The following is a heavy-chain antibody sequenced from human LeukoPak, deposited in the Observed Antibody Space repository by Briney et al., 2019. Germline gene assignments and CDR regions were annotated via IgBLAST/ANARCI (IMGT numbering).Heavy chain of an antibody. CDR2: IYYSGST. CDR1: GFTFSSYSMN. D-gene: IGHD3-10*01. CDR3: ARHETPVTMVRGVTKSRDRGGWFDP. Sequence: GSLRLSCAASGFTFSSYSMNWVRQPPGKGLEWIGSIYYSGSTYYNPSLKSRVTISVDTSKNQFSLKLSSVTAADTAVYYCARHETPVTMVRGVTKSRDRGGWFDPWGQGTLVTVSS. V-gene: IGHV4-39*01. J-gene: IGHJ5*02.